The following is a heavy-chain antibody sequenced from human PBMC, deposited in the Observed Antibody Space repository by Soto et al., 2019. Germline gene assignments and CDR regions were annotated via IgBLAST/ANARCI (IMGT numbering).Heavy chain of an antibody. CDR3: ARGLSVRGVNRFDP. CDR2: IYHSGST. Sequence: SETLSLTCTVSGGSINSGDYYWSWIRQPPGKGLEWIGYIYHSGSTYYNPSLKSRVTISVDRSKNQFSLKLSSVTAADTAVYYCARGLSVRGVNRFDPWGQGTLVTVSS. V-gene: IGHV4-30-4*02. J-gene: IGHJ5*02. CDR1: GGSINSGDYY. D-gene: IGHD3-10*01.